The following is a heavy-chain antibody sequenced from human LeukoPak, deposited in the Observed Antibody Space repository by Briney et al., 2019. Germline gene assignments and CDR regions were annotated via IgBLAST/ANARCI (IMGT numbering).Heavy chain of an antibody. CDR3: ARDRWELLSAAWFDP. CDR2: ISSSSSYI. D-gene: IGHD1-26*01. V-gene: IGHV3-21*01. J-gene: IGHJ5*02. Sequence: GGSLRLSCAASGFTFSSYSMNWVRQAPGKGLEWVSSISSSSSYIYYADSVKGRFTISRDNAKNSLYLQMNSLRAEDTAVYYCARDRWELLSAAWFDPWGQGTLVTVSS. CDR1: GFTFSSYS.